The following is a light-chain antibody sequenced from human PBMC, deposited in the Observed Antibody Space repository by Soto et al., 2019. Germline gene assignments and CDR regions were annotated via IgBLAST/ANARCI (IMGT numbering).Light chain of an antibody. CDR3: QSYDSSLSGSV. J-gene: IGLJ3*02. CDR1: SSNIGAGYD. Sequence: VLTQPPSVSGAPGQRVTISCTGSSSNIGAGYDVQWYQQLPGTAPKLLIYGNSNRPSGVPDRFSGSKSGTSASLAITGLQAEDEADYYCQSYDSSLSGSVYGGGTQLTVL. V-gene: IGLV1-40*01. CDR2: GNS.